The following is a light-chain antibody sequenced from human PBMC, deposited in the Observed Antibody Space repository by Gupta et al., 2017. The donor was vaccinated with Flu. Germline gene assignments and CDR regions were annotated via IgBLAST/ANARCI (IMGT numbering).Light chain of an antibody. CDR1: QTIYNY. V-gene: IGKV1-39*01. CDR3: QQSYDYPRT. Sequence: DTELTQSPSSLSASVGDRVTITRRASQTIYNYLNWYQQKPGKAPKLLIYGASTLQGGVPSSFSGSGSGTEFTLTISSLQSEDFATYYCQQSYDYPRTFGQGTKVEIK. CDR2: GAS. J-gene: IGKJ1*01.